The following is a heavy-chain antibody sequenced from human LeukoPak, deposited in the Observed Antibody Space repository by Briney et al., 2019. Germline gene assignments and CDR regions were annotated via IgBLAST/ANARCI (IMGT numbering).Heavy chain of an antibody. V-gene: IGHV3-7*05. D-gene: IGHD6-13*01. J-gene: IGHJ4*02. CDR2: IKEDGVEI. CDR3: ARVFRGGAAGPFDY. CDR1: GFTFSDYW. Sequence: GGSLRLSCAASGFTFSDYWMSWVRQAPGKGLEWVANIKEDGVEIHYVDSVKGRFTISRDNAKNSLYLQMNRQTADDTALHYCARVFRGGAAGPFDYWGQGTLVTVSS.